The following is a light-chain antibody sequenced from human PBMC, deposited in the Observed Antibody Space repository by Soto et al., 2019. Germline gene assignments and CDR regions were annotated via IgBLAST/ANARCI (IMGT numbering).Light chain of an antibody. CDR3: ATWDDSLDVHV. CDR2: GNN. CDR1: SSNIGINT. Sequence: QSALTQPPSASGTPGQRITISCSGGSSNIGINTVNWYEHLPGTAPRLLIYGNNQRPSGVPDRFYGSKSGTSASLAISGLQSEDEGHYYCATWDDSLDVHVFGTGTKV. J-gene: IGLJ1*01. V-gene: IGLV1-44*01.